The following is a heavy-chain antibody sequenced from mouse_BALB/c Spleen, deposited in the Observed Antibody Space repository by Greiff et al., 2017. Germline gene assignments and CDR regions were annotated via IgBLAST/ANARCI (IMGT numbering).Heavy chain of an antibody. CDR2: ISSGGSYT. CDR1: GFTFSSYA. J-gene: IGHJ2*01. Sequence: DVQLQESGGGLVKPGGSLKLSCAASGFTFSSYAMSWVRQSPEKRLEWVAEISSGGSYTYYPDTVTGRFTISRDNAKNTLYLEMSSLRSEDTAMYYCARGGTGTYFDYWGQGTTLTVSS. V-gene: IGHV5-9-4*01. D-gene: IGHD4-1*01. CDR3: ARGGTGTYFDY.